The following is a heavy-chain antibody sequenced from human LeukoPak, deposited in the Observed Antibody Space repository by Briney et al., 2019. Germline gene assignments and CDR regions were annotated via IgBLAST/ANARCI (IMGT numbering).Heavy chain of an antibody. V-gene: IGHV3-9*01. J-gene: IGHJ4*02. CDR2: ISWNSGSI. D-gene: IGHD4-17*01. CDR1: GFTFDDYA. CDR3: AKDMNYGDYGPLDY. Sequence: PGGSLRLSCAASGFTFDDYAMNWVRQAPGKGLEWVSGISWNSGSIGYADAVKGRFTISRDNAKNCLYLQMNSLRAEDTASYYCAKDMNYGDYGPLDYWGQGALVTVSS.